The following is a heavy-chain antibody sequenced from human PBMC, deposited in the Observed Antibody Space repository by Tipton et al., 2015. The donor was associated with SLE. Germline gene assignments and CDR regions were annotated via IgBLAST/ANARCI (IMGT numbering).Heavy chain of an antibody. D-gene: IGHD6-13*01. J-gene: IGHJ3*02. Sequence: TLSLTCTVSGGSINSYYWSWIRQPPGKGLEWIGYIHSSGSTNYNSSLESRVTISVDTSRNQFSLKLTSVTAADTAVYYCAREWGWQLYNTFDMWGQGTMVTVSS. CDR3: AREWGWQLYNTFDM. CDR1: GGSINSYY. CDR2: IHSSGST. V-gene: IGHV4-59*01.